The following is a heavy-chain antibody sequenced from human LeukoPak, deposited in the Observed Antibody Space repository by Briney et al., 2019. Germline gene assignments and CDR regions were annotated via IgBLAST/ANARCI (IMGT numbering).Heavy chain of an antibody. CDR3: ARQIITMVRGATQFFDY. CDR2: IYYSGST. Sequence: SETLSLTCTVSGGSISSSSYYWGWIRQPPGKGLEWIGSIYYSGSTYYNPSLKSRVTISVDTSKNQFSLKLSSVTAADTAVYYCARQIITMVRGATQFFDYWGQGTLVTVSS. V-gene: IGHV4-39*01. CDR1: GGSISSSSYY. J-gene: IGHJ4*02. D-gene: IGHD3-10*01.